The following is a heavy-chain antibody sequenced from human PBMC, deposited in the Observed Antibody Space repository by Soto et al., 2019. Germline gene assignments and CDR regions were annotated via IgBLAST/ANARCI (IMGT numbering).Heavy chain of an antibody. Sequence: QVRLVQSGTEVKKPGASVMVSCKATGYTFANYAIHWVRLAPGQDFEWMGWINAGNGNSRNSQKCQGRVTFTRDTSATTAHMEVGSLKFEDTAVYYCARDLFGWGLTNGHFGVDVWGQGTTVIVSS. CDR1: GYTFANYA. V-gene: IGHV1-3*01. CDR3: ARDLFGWGLTNGHFGVDV. CDR2: INAGNGNS. D-gene: IGHD3-10*01. J-gene: IGHJ6*02.